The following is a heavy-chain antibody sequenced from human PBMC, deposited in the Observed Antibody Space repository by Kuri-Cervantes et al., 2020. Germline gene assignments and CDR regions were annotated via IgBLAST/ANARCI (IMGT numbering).Heavy chain of an antibody. J-gene: IGHJ4*02. D-gene: IGHD4-17*01. Sequence: SETLSLTCTVSGGSISSYYWSWIRQPPGKGLEWIGYIYYSGSTNYNPSLKSRVTISVDTSKNQFSLKLSSVTAADTAVYYCASAYGDHAHLGYWGQGTLVTVSS. CDR2: IYYSGST. CDR1: GGSISSYY. CDR3: ASAYGDHAHLGY. V-gene: IGHV4-59*12.